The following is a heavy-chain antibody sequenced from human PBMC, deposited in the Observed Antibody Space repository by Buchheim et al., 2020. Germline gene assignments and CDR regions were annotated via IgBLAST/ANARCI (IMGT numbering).Heavy chain of an antibody. CDR2: INPSGGST. J-gene: IGHJ6*02. Sequence: QVQLVQSGAEVKKPGASVSVSCKASGYTFTSYYIHWVRQAPGQGLEWMGRINPSGGSTSYTQKFQGRVTMTRDTSTSSVYMELSSLRSEDTAMYYCARVDSSRGYYGMDVWGQGTT. CDR1: GYTFTSYY. CDR3: ARVDSSRGYYGMDV. V-gene: IGHV1-46*01. D-gene: IGHD3-22*01.